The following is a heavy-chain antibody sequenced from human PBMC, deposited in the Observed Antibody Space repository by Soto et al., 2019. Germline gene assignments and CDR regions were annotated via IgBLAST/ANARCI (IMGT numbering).Heavy chain of an antibody. CDR3: ARQGVATTLYYYYYGMDV. V-gene: IGHV1-8*01. D-gene: IGHD5-12*01. CDR2: MNPNSGNT. J-gene: IGHJ6*02. CDR1: GYTSTSYD. Sequence: ASVKVSCKASGYTSTSYDINWVRQATGQGLEWMGWMNPNSGNTGYAQKFQGRVTMTRNTSISTAYMELNSLRSEDTAVYYCARQGVATTLYYYYYGMDVWGQGTTVTVSS.